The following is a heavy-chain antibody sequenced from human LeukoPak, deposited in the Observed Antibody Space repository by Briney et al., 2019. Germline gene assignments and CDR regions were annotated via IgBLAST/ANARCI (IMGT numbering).Heavy chain of an antibody. Sequence: GASVKDSCKASGYTFTSYGISWVRQAPGQGLEWMGWISAYNGNTSYAQKLQGRVTMTTDTSTSTACMELRSLGSDDTAVYYCARDWRVAGTVYYFDYWGQGTLVTVSS. V-gene: IGHV1-18*01. CDR2: ISAYNGNT. CDR3: ARDWRVAGTVYYFDY. CDR1: GYTFTSYG. D-gene: IGHD6-19*01. J-gene: IGHJ4*02.